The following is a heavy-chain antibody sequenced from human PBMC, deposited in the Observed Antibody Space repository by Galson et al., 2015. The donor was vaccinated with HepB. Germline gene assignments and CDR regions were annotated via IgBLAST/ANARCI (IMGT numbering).Heavy chain of an antibody. V-gene: IGHV3-7*03. CDR1: GFTFSRSW. CDR3: VRDLYNTGGY. Sequence: SLRLSCAASGFTFSRSWMTWVRQTPGKGLEWVANIKQDGSEIHYVDSVKGRLTISRDNAKKSVYLHMNSLRAEDTAVYYCVRDLYNTGGYWGQGTLVTVSS. J-gene: IGHJ4*02. CDR2: IKQDGSEI. D-gene: IGHD1-1*01.